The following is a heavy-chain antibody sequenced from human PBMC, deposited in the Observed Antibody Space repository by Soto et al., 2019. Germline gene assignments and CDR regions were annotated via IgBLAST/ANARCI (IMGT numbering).Heavy chain of an antibody. V-gene: IGHV1-18*01. CDR1: GYTFTSYG. CDR2: ISAYNGNT. D-gene: IGHD6-13*01. Sequence: QVQLVQSGAEVKKPGASVKVSCKASGYTFTSYGISWVRQAPGQGLEWMGWISAYNGNTNYAQKLQGRVTMTTDTSTSRAHIELRSLRSDDTAVYYCASGYCSSWYYYFDYWGQGTLVTVSS. J-gene: IGHJ4*02. CDR3: ASGYCSSWYYYFDY.